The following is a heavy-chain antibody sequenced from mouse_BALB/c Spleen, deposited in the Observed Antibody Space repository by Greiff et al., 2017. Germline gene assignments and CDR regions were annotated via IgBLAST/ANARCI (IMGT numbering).Heavy chain of an antibody. CDR2: IWGDGST. CDR3: ASSYDSYAMDY. V-gene: IGHV2-6-7*01. CDR1: GFSLTGYG. D-gene: IGHD6-5*01. Sequence: QVQLQQSGPGLVAPSQSLSITCTVSGFSLTGYGVNWVRQPPGKGLEWLGMIWGDGSTDYNAAFISRLSISKDNSKSQVFFKMNSLQANDTAIYYCASSYDSYAMDYWGQGTSVTVSS. J-gene: IGHJ4*01.